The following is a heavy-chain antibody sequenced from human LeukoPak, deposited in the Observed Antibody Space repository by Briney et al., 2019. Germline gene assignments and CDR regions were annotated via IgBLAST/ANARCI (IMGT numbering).Heavy chain of an antibody. V-gene: IGHV4-59*01. D-gene: IGHD5-24*01. J-gene: IGHJ4*02. Sequence: NPSETLSLTCAVYGGSFSGYYWSWIRQPPGKGLEWIGYIYYSGSTNYNPSLKSRVTISVDTSKNQFSLKLSSVTAADTAVYYCARGAGRRDGYNIFDYWGQGTLVIVSS. CDR2: IYYSGST. CDR3: ARGAGRRDGYNIFDY. CDR1: GGSFSGYY.